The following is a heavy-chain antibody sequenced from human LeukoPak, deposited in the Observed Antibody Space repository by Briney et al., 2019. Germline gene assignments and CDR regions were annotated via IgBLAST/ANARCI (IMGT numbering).Heavy chain of an antibody. CDR3: ARGVYGSGGHFDY. CDR2: IWYDGSNK. Sequence: GGSLRLSCAASGFTFSSYGMHWVRQAPGKGLEWVAVIWYDGSNKYYADSVKGRFTISRDNSKNTLYLQMDSLRAEGTAVYYCARGVYGSGGHFDYWGQGTLVTVPS. D-gene: IGHD3-10*01. V-gene: IGHV3-33*01. CDR1: GFTFSSYG. J-gene: IGHJ4*02.